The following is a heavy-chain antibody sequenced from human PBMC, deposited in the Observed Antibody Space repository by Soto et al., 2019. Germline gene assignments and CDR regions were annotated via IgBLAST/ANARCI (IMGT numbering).Heavy chain of an antibody. D-gene: IGHD6-25*01. V-gene: IGHV3-30*03. J-gene: IGHJ4*02. Sequence: QVQLVESGGGVVQPGRSLRLSCAASGFPFSSYGMHWVREAPGKGLEWVAVISYDGSNKYYADSVKGRFTISRENSASTLYLQMNSLRPEDTALYYCVGGQYYFDYRGKGTLVTVSP. CDR3: VGGQYYFDY. CDR1: GFPFSSYG. CDR2: ISYDGSNK.